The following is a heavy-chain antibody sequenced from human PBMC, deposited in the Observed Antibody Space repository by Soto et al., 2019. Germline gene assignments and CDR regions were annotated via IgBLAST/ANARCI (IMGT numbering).Heavy chain of an antibody. V-gene: IGHV4-39*01. J-gene: IGHJ4*02. CDR1: GGSISSTNYY. CDR3: ARSALGLDTFKIVDF. Sequence: SETLSLTCTVSGGSISSTNYYWVWIRQPPGKGLEWIGSVFYTGTTYYNPSLKSRVTVSVDTSKNRFSLNLNSVTAADTAVYYCARSALGLDTFKIVDFSGQGTLVTVSS. D-gene: IGHD3-16*01. CDR2: VFYTGTT.